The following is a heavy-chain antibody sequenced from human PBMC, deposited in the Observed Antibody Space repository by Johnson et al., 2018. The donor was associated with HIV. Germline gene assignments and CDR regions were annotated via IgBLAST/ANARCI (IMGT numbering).Heavy chain of an antibody. CDR1: GFTFSSYD. J-gene: IGHJ3*02. V-gene: IGHV3-7*01. Sequence: EQLVESGGGVVQPGRSLRLSCAASGFTFSSYDMHWVRQAPGKGLEWVANIKQDVSEKYYVDSVKGRFTISRDNAKKSLYLQMNSLRAEDTAVYYCARDGPWRQSQRDAFDIWGQGTMVTVSS. CDR2: IKQDVSEK. D-gene: IGHD5-24*01. CDR3: ARDGPWRQSQRDAFDI.